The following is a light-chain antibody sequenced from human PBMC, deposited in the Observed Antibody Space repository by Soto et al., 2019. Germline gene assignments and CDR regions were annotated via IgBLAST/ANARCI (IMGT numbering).Light chain of an antibody. CDR1: QSISNF. Sequence: DIQMTQSPSSLSASVGDRVTITCRTSQSISNFLNWYQQRPGKAPQLLIYAASSLQSGVPSRFSGSGSGTDFTLTISSLQPEDFATYYCQQSYSTPQTFGQGTKLEIK. CDR2: AAS. J-gene: IGKJ2*01. V-gene: IGKV1-39*01. CDR3: QQSYSTPQT.